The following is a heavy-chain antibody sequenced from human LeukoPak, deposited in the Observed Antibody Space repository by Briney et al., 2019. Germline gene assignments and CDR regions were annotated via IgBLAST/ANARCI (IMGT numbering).Heavy chain of an antibody. CDR1: GFTFSSYA. D-gene: IGHD3-10*01. V-gene: IGHV4-59*08. J-gene: IGHJ4*02. Sequence: PGGSLRLSCAASGFTFSSYAMSWVRQPPGKGLEWIGYIYYSGSTNYNPSLKSRVTISVDTSKNQFFLKLSSVTAADTAVYYCARQYTDGSGSYNFDYWGQGTLVTVSS. CDR2: IYYSGST. CDR3: ARQYTDGSGSYNFDY.